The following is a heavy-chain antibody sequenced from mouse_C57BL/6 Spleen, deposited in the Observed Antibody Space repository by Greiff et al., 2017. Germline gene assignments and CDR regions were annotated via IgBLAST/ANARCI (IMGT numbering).Heavy chain of an antibody. V-gene: IGHV2-6-1*01. J-gene: IGHJ4*01. CDR2: IWSDGST. Sequence: QVQLKESGPGLVAPSQSLSITCTVSGFSLTSYGVHWVRQPPGKGLEWLVVIWSDGSTTYNSALKSRLSISKDNSKSQVFLKMNSLQTDDTAMYYCARHRYSNYDAMDYWGQGTSVTVSS. CDR1: GFSLTSYG. CDR3: ARHRYSNYDAMDY. D-gene: IGHD2-5*01.